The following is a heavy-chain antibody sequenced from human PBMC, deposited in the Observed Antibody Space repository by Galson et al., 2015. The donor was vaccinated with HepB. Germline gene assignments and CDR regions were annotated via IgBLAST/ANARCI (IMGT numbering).Heavy chain of an antibody. J-gene: IGHJ5*02. Sequence: PSLVKPTQTLTLTCTFSGFSLSTSGVGVGWIRQPPGKALGWLALIYWNDDKRYSPSLNNRLTVTKDTSRNQVVLTMTNMGPVDTATYYCAHRGYTYGFEHWGQGTLVTVSS. CDR1: GFSLSTSGVG. CDR3: AHRGYTYGFEH. CDR2: IYWNDDK. D-gene: IGHD5-18*01. V-gene: IGHV2-5*01.